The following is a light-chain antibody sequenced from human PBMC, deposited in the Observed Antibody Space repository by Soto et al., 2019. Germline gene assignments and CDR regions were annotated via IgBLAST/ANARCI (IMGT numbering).Light chain of an antibody. Sequence: DIQMTQSPSTLSASVGDRVTINCRASQSISSWLAWYQQKPGKAHKLLIYDASSLESGVPSSFSGSGSGTEFTLTISRLQPDDFATYYCQQYNSYPWTFGQGTKVEIK. CDR1: QSISSW. CDR3: QQYNSYPWT. J-gene: IGKJ1*01. CDR2: DAS. V-gene: IGKV1-5*01.